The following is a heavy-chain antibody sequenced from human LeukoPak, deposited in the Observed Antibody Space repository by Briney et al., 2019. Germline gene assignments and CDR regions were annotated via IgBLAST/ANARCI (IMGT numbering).Heavy chain of an antibody. Sequence: GGSLRLSCAGSGFTFTRYWMNWVRQAPRKGLVWVSRINSDGSSTSYADSVKGRFTISRDNAKNSLYLQMNSLRAEDTAVYYCASFIAKNAFDIWGQGTMVTVSS. D-gene: IGHD3-16*02. J-gene: IGHJ3*02. CDR3: ASFIAKNAFDI. V-gene: IGHV3-74*01. CDR2: INSDGSST. CDR1: GFTFTRYW.